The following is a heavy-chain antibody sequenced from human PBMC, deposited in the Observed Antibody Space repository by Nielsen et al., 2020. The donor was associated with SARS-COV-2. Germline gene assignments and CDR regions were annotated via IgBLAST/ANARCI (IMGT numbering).Heavy chain of an antibody. J-gene: IGHJ6*04. CDR3: AGGADFWSGTQKYYMDV. CDR1: GFTFISTY. V-gene: IGHV3-74*01. Sequence: GGSLRLSCSASGFTFISTYMDWFLQAPGQGLVWVSRINPSGSGTAYADSVKGRFAVSRDNAENTVVLQIHSLRVEDTAVYYCAGGADFWSGTQKYYMDVWGKGTTVTVSS. CDR2: INPSGSGT. D-gene: IGHD3-3*01.